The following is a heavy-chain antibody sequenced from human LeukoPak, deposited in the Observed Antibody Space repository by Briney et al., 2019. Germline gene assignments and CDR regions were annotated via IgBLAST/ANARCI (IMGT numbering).Heavy chain of an antibody. V-gene: IGHV3-53*01. J-gene: IGHJ4*02. CDR1: GFTVSSNS. CDR3: ARADYVWGSYLIFDY. D-gene: IGHD3-16*02. Sequence: GGSLRLSCVASGFTVSSNSMNWVRQAPGKGLEWVSILFSGGSALYADSVKGRFTISRDNSKNTLYLQMNSLRAEDTAVYYCARADYVWGSYLIFDYWGQGILVTVSS. CDR2: LFSGGSA.